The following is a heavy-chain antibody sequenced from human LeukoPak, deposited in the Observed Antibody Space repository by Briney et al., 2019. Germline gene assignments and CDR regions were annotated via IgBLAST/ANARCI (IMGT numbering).Heavy chain of an antibody. V-gene: IGHV1-2*04. J-gene: IGHJ5*02. CDR1: GGTFSSYA. Sequence: ASVKVSCKASGGTFSSYAISWVRQAPGQGLEWMGWINPNSGGTNYAQKFQGWVTMTRDTSISTAYMELSRLRSDDTAVYYCAGGDWFDPWGQGTLVTVSS. CDR3: AGGDWFDP. CDR2: INPNSGGT.